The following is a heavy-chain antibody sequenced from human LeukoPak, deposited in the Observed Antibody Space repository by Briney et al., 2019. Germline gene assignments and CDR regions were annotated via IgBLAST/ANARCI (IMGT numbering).Heavy chain of an antibody. Sequence: SETLSLTCTVSGYSISSGYFWGWIRQPPGKGLEWIGSIYYSGNTYYNASLKSQVSISIDTSKNQFSLRLTSVTAADTAVYYCARQTGSGLFILPGGQGTLVTVSS. J-gene: IGHJ4*02. CDR1: GYSISSGYF. D-gene: IGHD3/OR15-3a*01. V-gene: IGHV4-38-2*02. CDR2: IYYSGNT. CDR3: ARQTGSGLFILP.